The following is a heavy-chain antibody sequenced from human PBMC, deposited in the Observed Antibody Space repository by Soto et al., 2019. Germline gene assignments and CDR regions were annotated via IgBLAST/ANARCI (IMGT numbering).Heavy chain of an antibody. CDR2: IIPIFGTA. Sequence: GASVKVSCKASGYTFITYGISWVRQAPGQGLEWMGGIIPIFGTANYAQKFQDRVTITADESTSTAYMELSSLRSEDTAVYYCARAIVLVPAAIYWFDPWGQGTLVTVSS. J-gene: IGHJ5*02. D-gene: IGHD2-2*01. CDR3: ARAIVLVPAAIYWFDP. CDR1: GYTFITYG. V-gene: IGHV1-69*13.